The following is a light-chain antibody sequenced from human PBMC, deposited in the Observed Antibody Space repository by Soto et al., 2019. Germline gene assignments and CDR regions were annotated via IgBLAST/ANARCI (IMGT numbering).Light chain of an antibody. CDR1: SSDVGGYNY. CDR3: SSYAGGNNPFV. CDR2: EVS. Sequence: QSVLTQPPSASGSPGKSVTISCTGTSSDVGGYNYVSWYQQHPGKAPKLMISEVSKRPSGVPDRFSGSKSGDTASLTVSGLQAEDEADYYCSSYAGGNNPFVFGTGTKVTVL. V-gene: IGLV2-8*01. J-gene: IGLJ1*01.